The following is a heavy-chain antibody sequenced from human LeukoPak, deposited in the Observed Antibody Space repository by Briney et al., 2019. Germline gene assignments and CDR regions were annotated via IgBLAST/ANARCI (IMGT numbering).Heavy chain of an antibody. CDR3: ARARGYSYGLEAFDI. D-gene: IGHD5-18*01. CDR2: VSYNGNNK. Sequence: RGSLRLSCAASGFTFSAYPMHWVRQSPGKGLEWVAVVSYNGNNKYYTDSVRGRFTISRDNSKNSLYLQMNSLRDEDTAVYYCARARGYSYGLEAFDIWGQGTMVTVSS. CDR1: GFTFSAYP. J-gene: IGHJ3*02. V-gene: IGHV3-30-3*01.